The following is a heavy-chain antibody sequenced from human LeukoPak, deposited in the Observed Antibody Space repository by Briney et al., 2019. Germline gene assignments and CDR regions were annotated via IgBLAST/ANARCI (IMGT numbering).Heavy chain of an antibody. CDR3: VPSANYYYFDY. J-gene: IGHJ4*02. Sequence: ASVKVSCKASGYTFTNYYMHWVRQGPGLGLEWMGWINPKSGGTSYPQKFQGRLTMTCDTSISTASMELSRLGSDDTAVYYCVPSANYYYFDYWGQGTLVTVSS. D-gene: IGHD4/OR15-4a*01. CDR2: INPKSGGT. CDR1: GYTFTNYY. V-gene: IGHV1-2*02.